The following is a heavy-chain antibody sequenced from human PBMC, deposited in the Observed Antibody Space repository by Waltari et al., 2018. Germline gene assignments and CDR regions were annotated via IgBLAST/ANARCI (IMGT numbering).Heavy chain of an antibody. V-gene: IGHV5-51*01. CDR2: ISPGDSDT. CDR3: ARRRNYPGGAMDV. Sequence: EVQLVQSGAEVKKPGESLKISCKDSGYSFTRYWIGWVRQMPGKGLEWMGIISPGDSDTRYRPSFPGQVTISSDKSISTAYLQWSSLKASHTAMYYCARRRNYPGGAMDVWGQGTTVTVSS. J-gene: IGHJ6*02. CDR1: GYSFTRYW. D-gene: IGHD4-4*01.